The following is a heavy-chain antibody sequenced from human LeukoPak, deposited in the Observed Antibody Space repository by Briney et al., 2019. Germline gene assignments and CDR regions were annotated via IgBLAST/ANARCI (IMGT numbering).Heavy chain of an antibody. CDR3: ARGEVGATPRYYFDY. J-gene: IGHJ4*02. Sequence: SETLSLTCAVYGGSFSGYYWSWIRQPPGKGLEWIGEINRSGSTNYNPFLKSRVTISVDTSKNQFSLKLSSVTAADTAVYYCARGEVGATPRYYFDYWGQGTLVTVSS. V-gene: IGHV4-34*01. CDR1: GGSFSGYY. CDR2: INRSGST. D-gene: IGHD1-26*01.